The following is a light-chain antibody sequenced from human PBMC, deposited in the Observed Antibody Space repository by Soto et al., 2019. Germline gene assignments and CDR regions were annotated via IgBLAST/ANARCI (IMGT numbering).Light chain of an antibody. CDR2: YDS. J-gene: IGLJ2*01. CDR3: QVWDIGTGVV. V-gene: IGLV3-21*04. CDR1: NIGSKS. Sequence: SYVLTQAPPVSVAPGKTATINCGGNNIGSKSVHWYQQKPGQAPVLVIFYDSDRPSGIPERFSGSNSGNTATLTISRVEAGDEANYYCQVWDIGTGVVFGGGTKLPVL.